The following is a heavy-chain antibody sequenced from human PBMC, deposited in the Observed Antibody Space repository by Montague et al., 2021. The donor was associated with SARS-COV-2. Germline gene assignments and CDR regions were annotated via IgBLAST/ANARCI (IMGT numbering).Heavy chain of an antibody. J-gene: IGHJ4*02. CDR3: ARGFVAAVPDRFDS. V-gene: IGHV4-4*02. D-gene: IGHD6-13*01. CDR1: GGFITSGNW. CDR2: FFHSGAA. Sequence: SETLSLTCAVSGGFITSGNWWCWVSQPPAGGLVWFGEFFHSGAASYNPSLLSRLTTALDKSKNEFSLQLHSVTAAATATYYCARGFVAAVPDRFDSWGQGVLVTVSS.